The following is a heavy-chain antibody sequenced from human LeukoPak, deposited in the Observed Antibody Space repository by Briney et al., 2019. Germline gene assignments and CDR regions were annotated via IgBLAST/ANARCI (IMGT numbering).Heavy chain of an antibody. D-gene: IGHD3-10*01. CDR3: ATTMVRGVIRFDP. CDR1: GYTFTDYY. Sequence: ATVKISCKVSGYTFTDYYMHWVQQAPGIGLEWMGLVDPEGGETIYAEKFQGRVTITADTSTDTAYMELSSLRSEDTAVYYCATTMVRGVIRFDPWGQGTLVTVSS. CDR2: VDPEGGET. J-gene: IGHJ5*02. V-gene: IGHV1-69-2*01.